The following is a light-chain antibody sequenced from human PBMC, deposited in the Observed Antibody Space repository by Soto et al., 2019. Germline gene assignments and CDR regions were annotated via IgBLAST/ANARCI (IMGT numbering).Light chain of an antibody. V-gene: IGKV3-15*01. CDR1: QSVSNN. J-gene: IGKJ3*01. CDR3: QQYNNWVFT. CDR2: GAS. Sequence: EIVMTQSPATLSVSPGERATLSCRASQSVSNNLAWYQQKPGQAPRLLIYGASTRATGIPARFSGSGSGTEFTLTISSLHSEDFAVYYCQQYNNWVFTFGPGTKVDIK.